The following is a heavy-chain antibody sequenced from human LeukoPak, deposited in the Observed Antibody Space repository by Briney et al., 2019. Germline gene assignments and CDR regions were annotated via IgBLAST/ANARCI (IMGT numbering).Heavy chain of an antibody. D-gene: IGHD3-16*01. Sequence: SETLSLTCSVSGGSIGNSDYYWGWTRQPPGKGLEWIGSIFYTGSTYYNPSLKSRVTMSVDTSKNQFSLKLTSVTAADTAVYYCATLGERRGAYNWFDSWGQGTLVTVSS. V-gene: IGHV4-39*01. CDR3: ATLGERRGAYNWFDS. CDR2: IFYTGST. CDR1: GGSIGNSDYY. J-gene: IGHJ5*01.